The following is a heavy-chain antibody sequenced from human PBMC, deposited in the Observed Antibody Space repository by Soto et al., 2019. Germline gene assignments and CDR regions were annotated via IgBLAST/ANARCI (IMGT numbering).Heavy chain of an antibody. CDR2: IIYDGSKK. CDR1: GFRFSSSG. Sequence: GGSLRLSCAASGFRFSSSGMHWVRQAPGKGLEWVAVIIYDGSKKEYADSVKGRFTISRDNSKNTLYLQMNSLRAEDTAVYYCAKFSYDILTGPSHYYYYGMDVWGQGTTVTVSS. V-gene: IGHV3-30*18. CDR3: AKFSYDILTGPSHYYYYGMDV. J-gene: IGHJ6*02. D-gene: IGHD3-9*01.